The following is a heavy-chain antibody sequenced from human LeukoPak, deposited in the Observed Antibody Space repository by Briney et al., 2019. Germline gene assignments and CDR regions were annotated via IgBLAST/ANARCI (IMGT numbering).Heavy chain of an antibody. CDR2: INPSGGST. CDR1: GYIFTNYQ. Sequence: GASVKVSCKASGYIFTNYQMHWVRQAPGQGLGWMGMINPSGGSTTYAQKFQGRVTMTRDTSTSTVYMQLSSLRSEETAVYYCARRSAAFFYFDYWGQGTLVTVSS. V-gene: IGHV1-46*01. D-gene: IGHD6-13*01. CDR3: ARRSAAFFYFDY. J-gene: IGHJ4*02.